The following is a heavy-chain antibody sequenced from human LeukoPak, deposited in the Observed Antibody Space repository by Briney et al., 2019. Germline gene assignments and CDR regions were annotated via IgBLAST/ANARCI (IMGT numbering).Heavy chain of an antibody. CDR2: INPNSGVT. V-gene: IGHV1-2*02. CDR3: ARDQENNWFDP. CDR1: GYSFKDYY. Sequence: ASVKVSCKASGYSFKDYYMHWVRQAPGQGLEWMGWINPNSGVTNYAQNFQGRVTMTRDTSITTAYMELTRLTSDDTAMYYCARDQENNWFDPWGQGTLVTVSS. J-gene: IGHJ5*02.